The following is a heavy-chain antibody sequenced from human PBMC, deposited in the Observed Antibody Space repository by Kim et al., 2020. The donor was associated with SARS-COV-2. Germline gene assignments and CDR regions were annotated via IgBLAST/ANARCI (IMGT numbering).Heavy chain of an antibody. D-gene: IGHD5-18*01. CDR1: GFTFDDYA. J-gene: IGHJ6*02. CDR2: ISWNSGSI. V-gene: IGHV3-9*01. CDR3: AKDFAAMAQYYYYGMDV. Sequence: GGSLRLSCAASGFTFDDYAMHWVRQAPGKGLEWVSGISWNSGSIGYADSVKGRFTISRDNAKNSLYLQMNSLRAEDTALYYCAKDFAAMAQYYYYGMDVWGQGTTVTVSS.